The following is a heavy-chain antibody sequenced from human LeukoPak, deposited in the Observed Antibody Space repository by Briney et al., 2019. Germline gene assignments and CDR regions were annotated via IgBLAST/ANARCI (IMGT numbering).Heavy chain of an antibody. CDR3: ARSGYYYGSGSPPFDY. Sequence: SVKVSCKASGGTFSNYAIYWVRQAPGQGLEWLGGIIPIFGTANYAQKFQGRVTITADESTSTAYMELSSLRSEDMAVYYCARSGYYYGSGSPPFDYWGQGTLVTVSS. J-gene: IGHJ4*02. V-gene: IGHV1-69*13. D-gene: IGHD3-10*01. CDR2: IIPIFGTA. CDR1: GGTFSNYA.